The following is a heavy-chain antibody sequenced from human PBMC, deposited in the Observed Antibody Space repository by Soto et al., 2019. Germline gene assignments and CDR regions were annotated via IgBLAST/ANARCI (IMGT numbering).Heavy chain of an antibody. V-gene: IGHV3-7*01. CDR2: IKEDGSEK. CDR3: ERDWITSDWLDP. J-gene: IGHJ5*02. CDR1: GFTFSSYW. D-gene: IGHD3-16*01. Sequence: EVRLVESGGGLVQPGGSLRLSCAASGFTFSSYWMCWVRQAPGKGLEWVANIKEDGSEKYYVDSVKGRLTISRDTVKTSLSVQLNSLRAQDTAIYDCERDWITSDWLDPLSQGTLVTVSS.